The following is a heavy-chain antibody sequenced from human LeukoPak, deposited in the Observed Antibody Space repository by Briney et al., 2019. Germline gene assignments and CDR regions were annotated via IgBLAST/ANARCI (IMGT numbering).Heavy chain of an antibody. CDR3: ARDPPTVTTQPPDY. V-gene: IGHV3-48*03. Sequence: GGSLRLSCAASGFTFSSYEMNWVGQAPGKGLEWVSYISSSGSTIYYADSVKGGFTISRDNAKNSLYLQMNSLRAEDTAVYYCARDPPTVTTQPPDYWGQGTLVTVSP. J-gene: IGHJ4*02. CDR1: GFTFSSYE. D-gene: IGHD4-17*01. CDR2: ISSSGSTI.